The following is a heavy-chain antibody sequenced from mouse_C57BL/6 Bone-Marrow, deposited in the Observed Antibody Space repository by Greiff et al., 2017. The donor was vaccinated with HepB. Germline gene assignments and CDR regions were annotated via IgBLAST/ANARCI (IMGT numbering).Heavy chain of an antibody. CDR2: SRNKANDYTT. J-gene: IGHJ4*01. CDR3: ARDALYDGMDS. V-gene: IGHV7-1*01. Sequence: EVMLVESGGGLGQSGRSLRLSCATSGFTFSDFYMEWVRQAPGKGLEWIAASRNKANDYTTEYSASVKGRFIVSRDTSQSILYLQMNALRAEDTAIYYCARDALYDGMDSWGQGTSVTVSS. CDR1: GFTFSDFY. D-gene: IGHD2-3*01.